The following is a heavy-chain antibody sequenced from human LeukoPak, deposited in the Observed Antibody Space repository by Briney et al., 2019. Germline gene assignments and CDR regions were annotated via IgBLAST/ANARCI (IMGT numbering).Heavy chain of an antibody. CDR1: GYTFTSYG. Sequence: ASVKVSCKASGYTFTSYGISWVRQAPGQGLEWMGWISAYNGNTNYAQKLQGRVTMTTDTSTSTAYMELRSLRSDDTAVYYCARDGPYYDFWSGYYTTFDYWGQETLVTVSS. D-gene: IGHD3-3*01. CDR2: ISAYNGNT. J-gene: IGHJ4*02. V-gene: IGHV1-18*01. CDR3: ARDGPYYDFWSGYYTTFDY.